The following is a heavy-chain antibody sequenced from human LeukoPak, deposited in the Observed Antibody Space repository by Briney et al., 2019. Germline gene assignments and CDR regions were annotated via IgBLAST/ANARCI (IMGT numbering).Heavy chain of an antibody. Sequence: GGSLRLSCAASGFTFSSYSMNWVRQAPGKGLEWVSSISSSSSYIYYADSVKGRFTISRDNAKNSLYLQMNSLRAEDTAVYYCARGWFGGGVLNFDYWGQGTLVTVSS. CDR1: GFTFSSYS. CDR3: ARGWFGGGVLNFDY. CDR2: ISSSSSYI. D-gene: IGHD3-10*01. J-gene: IGHJ4*02. V-gene: IGHV3-21*01.